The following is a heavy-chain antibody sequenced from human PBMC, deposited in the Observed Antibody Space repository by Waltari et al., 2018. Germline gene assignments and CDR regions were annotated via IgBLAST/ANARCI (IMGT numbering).Heavy chain of an antibody. Sequence: VQLVESGGGVVQPGRSLRLSCAASGFTFSSYGMHWVRQAPGKGLEWVAVIWYDGSNKYYADSVKGRFTISRDNSKNTLYLQMNSLRAEDTAVYYCAKDGMYYYDSSGRYDYWGQGTLVTVSS. CDR3: AKDGMYYYDSSGRYDY. D-gene: IGHD3-22*01. J-gene: IGHJ4*02. CDR2: IWYDGSNK. V-gene: IGHV3-33*06. CDR1: GFTFSSYG.